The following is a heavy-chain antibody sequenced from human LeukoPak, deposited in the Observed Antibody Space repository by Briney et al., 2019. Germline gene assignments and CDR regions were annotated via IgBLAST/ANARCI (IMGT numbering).Heavy chain of an antibody. J-gene: IGHJ4*02. CDR1: GGSISGYY. D-gene: IGHD3-3*01. Sequence: PSETLSLTCTVSGGSISGYYWSWIRHPPGKGREWIGYIYYSGSTNYNPSLTSRVTISVDTSKNQFSLKPSSVTAADTAVYYCASLRFLEWLFGEWGQGTLVTVSP. CDR3: ASLRFLEWLFGE. V-gene: IGHV4-59*01. CDR2: IYYSGST.